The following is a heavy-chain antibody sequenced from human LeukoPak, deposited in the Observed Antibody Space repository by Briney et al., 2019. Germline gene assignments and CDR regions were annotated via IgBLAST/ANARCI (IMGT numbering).Heavy chain of an antibody. CDR3: ARGYSSSWLYFDY. V-gene: IGHV3-48*04. CDR2: ISSSGSTI. Sequence: GGSLRLSCAASGFTFSSYGMTWVRQAPGKGLEWVSYISSSGSTIYYADSVKGRFTISRDNAKNSLYLQMNSLRAEDTAVYYCARGYSSSWLYFDYWGQGTLVTVSS. J-gene: IGHJ4*02. CDR1: GFTFSSYG. D-gene: IGHD6-13*01.